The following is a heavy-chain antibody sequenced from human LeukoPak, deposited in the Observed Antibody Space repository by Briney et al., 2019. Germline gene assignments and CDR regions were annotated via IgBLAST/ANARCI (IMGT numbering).Heavy chain of an antibody. CDR2: IYYSGST. CDR3: ARAPPRIAVAALRGAFDI. Sequence: PSETLSLTCTVSGGSISSYYWSWIRQPPGKGLEWIGYIYYSGSTNYNPSLKSRVTISVDTSKNQFSLKLSSVTAADTAVYYCARAPPRIAVAALRGAFDIWGQGTMVTVSS. CDR1: GGSISSYY. J-gene: IGHJ3*02. V-gene: IGHV4-59*12. D-gene: IGHD6-19*01.